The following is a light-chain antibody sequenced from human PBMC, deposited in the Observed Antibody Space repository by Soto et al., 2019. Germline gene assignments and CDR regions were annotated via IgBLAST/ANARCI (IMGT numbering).Light chain of an antibody. CDR1: QTISSW. CDR3: QQYYSYPLT. CDR2: KAS. Sequence: DIQMTQSPSTLSGSVGDRFTITWRASQTISSWLAWYQQKPGKAPKLLIYKASTLKSGVPSRFSGSGSGTDFTLTISCLQSEDFATYYCQQYYSYPLTFGGGTKVDIK. J-gene: IGKJ4*01. V-gene: IGKV1-5*03.